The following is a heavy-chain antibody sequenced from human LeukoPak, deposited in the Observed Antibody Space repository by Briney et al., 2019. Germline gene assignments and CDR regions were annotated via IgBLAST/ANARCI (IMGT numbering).Heavy chain of an antibody. Sequence: GGSLRLSCAASGFTFSSYWMSWVRQAPGKGLEWVANIKQDGSEKYYVDSVKGRLTISRDNSKNTLYLQMNSLRAEDTAVYYCARAPYSSSWLPYYYYMDVWGKGTTVTISS. CDR2: IKQDGSEK. V-gene: IGHV3-7*03. CDR1: GFTFSSYW. CDR3: ARAPYSSSWLPYYYYMDV. J-gene: IGHJ6*03. D-gene: IGHD6-13*01.